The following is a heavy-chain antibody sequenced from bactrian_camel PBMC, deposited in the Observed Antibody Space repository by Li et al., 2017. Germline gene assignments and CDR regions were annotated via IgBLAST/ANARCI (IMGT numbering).Heavy chain of an antibody. CDR2: KSGRGEIR. Sequence: QVQLVESGGGSVQAGGSLRLSCTVSGFEIYNTEMGWYRQVPGKECELVSIKSGRGEIRYSDSVKGRFTISRDNAKTTVYLQMNSLKSEDTALYYCATGDVPYYWGQGTQVTVS. D-gene: IGHD7*01. CDR3: ATGDVPYY. V-gene: IGHV3S60*01. J-gene: IGHJ4*01. CDR1: GFEIYNTE.